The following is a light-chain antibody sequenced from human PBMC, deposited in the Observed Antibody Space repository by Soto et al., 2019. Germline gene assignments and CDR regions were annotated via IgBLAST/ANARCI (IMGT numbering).Light chain of an antibody. J-gene: IGKJ2*01. CDR1: QSVSSSY. V-gene: IGKV3-20*01. CDR2: AAS. CDR3: CQYGGSPPYT. Sequence: EIVLTQSPGTLSLSPGERATLSCRASQSVSSSYLAWYQQKPGQAPRLLMYAASSRATDIPDRFIGSGSGTDVSLIIIRLQAEDDAADYCCQYGGSPPYTFGQGTKLEIK.